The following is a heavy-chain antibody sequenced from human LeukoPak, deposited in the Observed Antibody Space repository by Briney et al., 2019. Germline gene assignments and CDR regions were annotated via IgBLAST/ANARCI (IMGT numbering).Heavy chain of an antibody. V-gene: IGHV1-18*01. J-gene: IGHJ4*02. CDR1: GYTFTSYG. CDR2: ISAYNGNT. D-gene: IGHD4-17*01. CDR3: ARVRKESDYVYYFDY. Sequence: ASVKVSCKASGYTFTSYGISWVRQAPGQGLEWMGWISAYNGNTNYAQKLQGRVTMTTDTSTSTAYMELRSLRSDDTAVYYCARVRKESDYVYYFDYWGQGTLVTVSS.